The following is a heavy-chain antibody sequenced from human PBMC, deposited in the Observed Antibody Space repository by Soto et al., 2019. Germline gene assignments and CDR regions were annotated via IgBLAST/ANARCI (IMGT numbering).Heavy chain of an antibody. V-gene: IGHV2-5*02. CDR3: AHRRTRTRGLDAFDI. D-gene: IGHD1-7*01. CDR2: IYWDDDK. CDR1: GFSLSTSGVG. J-gene: IGHJ3*02. Sequence: SGPTLVKPTQTLTLTCTFSGFSLSTSGVGVGWIRQPPGKALEWLALIYWDDDKRYSPSLNNRLTITKYTSKNQVVRTMTNMDPVDTATYDCAHRRTRTRGLDAFDIWGQGTMVTVSS.